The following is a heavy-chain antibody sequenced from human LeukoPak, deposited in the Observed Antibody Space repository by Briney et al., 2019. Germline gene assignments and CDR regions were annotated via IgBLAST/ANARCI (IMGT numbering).Heavy chain of an antibody. V-gene: IGHV3-74*01. CDR3: ASEDVYDSSGPFDY. D-gene: IGHD3-22*01. Sequence: PGGSLRLSCAASGFTFSSYWMHWVRQAPGKGLVWVSRINSDGSSTSYADSVKGRFTISRDNAKNTLYLQMNSLRAEDTAVYYCASEDVYDSSGPFDYWGQGTLVTVSS. J-gene: IGHJ4*02. CDR1: GFTFSSYW. CDR2: INSDGSST.